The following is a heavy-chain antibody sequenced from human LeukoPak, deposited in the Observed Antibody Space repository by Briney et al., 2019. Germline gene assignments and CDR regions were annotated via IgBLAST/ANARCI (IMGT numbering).Heavy chain of an antibody. CDR1: GFTFSSYS. D-gene: IGHD3-3*01. CDR2: ISSSSSTI. V-gene: IGHV3-48*01. CDR3: ARDLWASAYYDFWSGYWDAFDI. J-gene: IGHJ3*02. Sequence: PGGSLRLSCAASGFTFSSYSMNWVRQAPGKGLEWVSYISSSSSTIYYADFVKGRFTISRDNAKNSLYLQMNSLRAEDTAVYYCARDLWASAYYDFWSGYWDAFDIWGQGTMVTVSS.